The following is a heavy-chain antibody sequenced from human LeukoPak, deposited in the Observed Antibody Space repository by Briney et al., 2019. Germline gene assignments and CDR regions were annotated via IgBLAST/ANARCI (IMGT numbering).Heavy chain of an antibody. CDR3: ARVRITLSLIDY. Sequence: ASVKVSCKASGYTLTGYYMHWVRQAPGQGLEWMGWINPNSGGTNYAQKFQGRVTMTRDTSISTAYMELSRLRSDDTAVYYCARVRITLSLIDYWGQGTLVTVSS. CDR2: INPNSGGT. V-gene: IGHV1-2*02. D-gene: IGHD3-16*01. J-gene: IGHJ4*02. CDR1: GYTLTGYY.